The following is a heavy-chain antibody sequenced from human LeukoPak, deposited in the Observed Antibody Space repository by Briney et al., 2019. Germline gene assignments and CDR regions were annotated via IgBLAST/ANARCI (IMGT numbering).Heavy chain of an antibody. Sequence: NPSETLSLTCTVSGGSISSGSYYWSWIRQPAGKGLEWIGRIYTSGSTNYNPSLKSRVTMSVDTSKNQFSLKLSSVTAADTAVYYCARDRVGDNWFDPWGQGTLVTVSS. CDR3: ARDRVGDNWFDP. CDR1: GGSISSGSYY. J-gene: IGHJ5*02. D-gene: IGHD3-10*01. CDR2: IYTSGST. V-gene: IGHV4-61*02.